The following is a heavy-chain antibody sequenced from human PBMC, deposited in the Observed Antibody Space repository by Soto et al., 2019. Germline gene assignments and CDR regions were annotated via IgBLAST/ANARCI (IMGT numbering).Heavy chain of an antibody. CDR2: IYPGDSDT. V-gene: IGHV5-51*01. CDR3: ARFRGSGWYGDAFDI. Sequence: PGESLKISCKGSGYSFTSYWIGWVRQMPGKGLEWMGIIYPGDSDTRYSPSFQGQVTISADKSISTAYLQWSSLKASDTAMYYCARFRGSGWYGDAFDIWGQGTMVTVS. D-gene: IGHD6-19*01. J-gene: IGHJ3*02. CDR1: GYSFTSYW.